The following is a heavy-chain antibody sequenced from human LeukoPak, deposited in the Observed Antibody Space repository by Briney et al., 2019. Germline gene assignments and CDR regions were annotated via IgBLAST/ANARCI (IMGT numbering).Heavy chain of an antibody. CDR2: IRYDGSNK. V-gene: IGHV3-30*02. D-gene: IGHD6-19*01. J-gene: IGHJ3*02. Sequence: GGSLRLSCAASGFTFSSYGMHWVRQAPGKGLEWVAFIRYDGSNKYYADSVKGRFTISRDNSRNTLYLQVNCLRAEDTAVYYCAKNVGRAVAGTSAFDIWGQGTMVIVSS. CDR3: AKNVGRAVAGTSAFDI. CDR1: GFTFSSYG.